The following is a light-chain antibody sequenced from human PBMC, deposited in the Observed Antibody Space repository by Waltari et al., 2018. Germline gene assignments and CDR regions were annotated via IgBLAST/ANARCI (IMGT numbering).Light chain of an antibody. V-gene: IGKV3-20*01. CDR1: QGVSRS. Sequence: ERAPPPCRASQGVSRSLAWYQQKPGQAPKLLIYGASTRATGIPDRFTGSGSGTDFSLTISSLEPEDFAIYFCQHYVRLPATFGQGTKVEIK. CDR3: QHYVRLPAT. CDR2: GAS. J-gene: IGKJ1*01.